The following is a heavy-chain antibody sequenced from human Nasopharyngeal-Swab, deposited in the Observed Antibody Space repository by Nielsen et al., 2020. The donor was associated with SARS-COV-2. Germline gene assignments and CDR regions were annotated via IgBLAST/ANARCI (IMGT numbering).Heavy chain of an antibody. CDR3: TTSGSYVRY. CDR1: GFTFRKAW. Sequence: GGSLRRSGAGSGFTFRKAWMSWVRQAPGKGPEGVGRIKSKTDGGSTDYAAAVKGRFTISRDDTKNTLYLQMNSLKIEATAVYYCTTSGSYVRYWGQGTLVTVSS. J-gene: IGHJ4*02. V-gene: IGHV3-15*01. CDR2: IKSKTDGGST. D-gene: IGHD1-26*01.